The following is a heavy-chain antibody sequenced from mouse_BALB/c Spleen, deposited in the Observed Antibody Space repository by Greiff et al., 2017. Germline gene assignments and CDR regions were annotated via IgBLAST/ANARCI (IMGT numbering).Heavy chain of an antibody. CDR1: GYSFTSYW. CDR2: IYPGNSDT. V-gene: IGHV1-5*01. CDR3: TRYDDVWYYFDY. D-gene: IGHD2-4*01. J-gene: IGHJ2*01. Sequence: EVQLQQSGTVLARPGASVKMSCKASGYSFTSYWMHWVKQRPGQGLEWIGAIYPGNSDTSYNQKFKGKAKLTAVTSASTAYMELSSLTNEDSAVYYCTRYDDVWYYFDYWGQGTTLTVSS.